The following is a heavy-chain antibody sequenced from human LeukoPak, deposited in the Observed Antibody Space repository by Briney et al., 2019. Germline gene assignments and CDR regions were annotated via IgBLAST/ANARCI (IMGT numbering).Heavy chain of an antibody. D-gene: IGHD1-26*01. Sequence: SETLSLTCTVSGFSITSYYWSWIRQPPGKGLEWIGLIHYSGSTTYNPSLKSRVTMSVDTSKNQFSLQLRSVTAADTALSYCVRDIREVGATNYFEYSGQGTLVTVTP. CDR1: GFSITSYY. CDR2: IHYSGST. J-gene: IGHJ4*02. V-gene: IGHV4-59*01. CDR3: VRDIREVGATNYFEY.